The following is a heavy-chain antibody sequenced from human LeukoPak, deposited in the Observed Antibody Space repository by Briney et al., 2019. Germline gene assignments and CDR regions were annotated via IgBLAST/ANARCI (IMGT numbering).Heavy chain of an antibody. Sequence: SETLSLTCAVYGGSFSGYYWSWIRQPPGKGLEWIGEINHSGSTNYNPSLKSRVTISVDTSKNQFSLKLSSVTAADTAVYYCAGSIVGATWGYYYYYYMDVWGKGTTVTISS. D-gene: IGHD1-26*01. CDR3: AGSIVGATWGYYYYYYMDV. J-gene: IGHJ6*03. CDR1: GGSFSGYY. CDR2: INHSGST. V-gene: IGHV4-34*01.